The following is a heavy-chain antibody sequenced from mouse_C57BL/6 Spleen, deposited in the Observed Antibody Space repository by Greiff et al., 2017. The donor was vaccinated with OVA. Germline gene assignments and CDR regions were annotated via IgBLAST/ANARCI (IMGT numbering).Heavy chain of an antibody. CDR1: GYSITSGYY. J-gene: IGHJ3*01. V-gene: IGHV3-6*01. CDR2: ISYDGSN. Sequence: EVQLMESGPGLVKPSQSLSLTCSVTGYSITSGYYWNWIRQFPGNKLEWMGYISYDGSNNYNPSLKNRISITRDTSKNQFFLKLNSVTTEDTATYYCAREDGPRFAYWGQGTLVTVSA. CDR3: AREDGPRFAY. D-gene: IGHD2-3*01.